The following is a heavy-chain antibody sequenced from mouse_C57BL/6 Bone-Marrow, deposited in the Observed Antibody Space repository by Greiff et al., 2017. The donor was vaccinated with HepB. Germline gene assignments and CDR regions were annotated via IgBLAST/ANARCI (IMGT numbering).Heavy chain of an antibody. V-gene: IGHV1-5*01. CDR1: GYTFTSYW. CDR3: TRKLTGTSAYFDY. CDR2: IYPGNSDT. J-gene: IGHJ2*01. D-gene: IGHD4-1*01. Sequence: VQLQQSGTVLARPGASVKMSCKTSGYTFTSYWMHWVKQRPGQGLEWIGAIYPGNSDTSYNQKFKGKAKLTAVTSASTAYMELSSLTNEDSAVYYCTRKLTGTSAYFDYWGQGTTLTVSS.